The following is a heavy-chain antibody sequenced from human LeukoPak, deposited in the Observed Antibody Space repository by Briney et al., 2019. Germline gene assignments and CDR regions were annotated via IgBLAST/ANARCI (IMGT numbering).Heavy chain of an antibody. Sequence: MPSETLSLTCTVSGGSISSYYWSWIRQPPGKGLEWIGYIYYSGSTNYNPSLKSRVTISVDTSKNQFSLKLSSVTAADTAVYYCARTDYSGSYWRFDHWGQGTLVTVSS. CDR3: ARTDYSGSYWRFDH. J-gene: IGHJ4*02. CDR2: IYYSGST. CDR1: GGSISSYY. D-gene: IGHD1-26*01. V-gene: IGHV4-59*01.